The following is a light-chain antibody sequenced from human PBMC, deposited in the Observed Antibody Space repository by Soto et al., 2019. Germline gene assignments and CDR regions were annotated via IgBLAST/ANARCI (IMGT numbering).Light chain of an antibody. V-gene: IGKV3-20*01. J-gene: IGKJ5*01. CDR3: QQYGSSST. CDR1: QSVSSSY. Sequence: EIVLTQSTGTLSLSPGERATLSCRASQSVSSSYLAWYRQKPGQAPRLLIYGASSRPTGIPDRFSGSGSGTDFTLTISRLEPEDFAVYYCQQYGSSSTFGQGTRLEIK. CDR2: GAS.